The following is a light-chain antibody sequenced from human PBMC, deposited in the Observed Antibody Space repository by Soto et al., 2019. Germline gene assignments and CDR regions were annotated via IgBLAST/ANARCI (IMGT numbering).Light chain of an antibody. CDR1: QPVGTD. J-gene: IGKJ4*01. CDR3: QQRSAWPFT. V-gene: IGKV3-11*01. CDR2: DAS. Sequence: IVLTQSPAPLSLSPRARASLSCRASQPVGTDLAWYQVRPGQAPRLLIFDASTRATGVPPRFSGCRSVSDFTLTISSLDPEDFALYYSQQRSAWPFTFGGGTSVLIK.